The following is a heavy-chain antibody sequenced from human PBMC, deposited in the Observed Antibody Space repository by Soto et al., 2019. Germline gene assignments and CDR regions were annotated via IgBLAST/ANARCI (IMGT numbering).Heavy chain of an antibody. J-gene: IGHJ4*02. Sequence: SETLSLTCSVSGEYISSGYHWAWIRQPPGKGLKWIASIFHTGTTYYNPSFKSRVTISVDTSANQFALKLNSVTAADSAVYYCAKGQCDPDCYVFDSWGQGTLVTVSS. D-gene: IGHD2-21*02. CDR2: IFHTGTT. CDR1: GEYISSGYH. CDR3: AKGQCDPDCYVFDS. V-gene: IGHV4-38-2*02.